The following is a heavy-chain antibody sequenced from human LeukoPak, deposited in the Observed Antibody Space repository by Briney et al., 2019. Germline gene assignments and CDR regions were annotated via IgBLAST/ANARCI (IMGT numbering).Heavy chain of an antibody. CDR3: ARRGTSSSWAHFDY. CDR1: GCTFSSYW. D-gene: IGHD6-13*01. V-gene: IGHV3-7*05. Sequence: GGSLRLSCAASGCTFSSYWMTWVRQAPGKGLEWVAKIKQDGSEKYYVDSVKGRFTISRDNAKNSLYLQMNSLGAEDTAVYYCARRGTSSSWAHFDYWGQGTLVTVSS. J-gene: IGHJ4*02. CDR2: IKQDGSEK.